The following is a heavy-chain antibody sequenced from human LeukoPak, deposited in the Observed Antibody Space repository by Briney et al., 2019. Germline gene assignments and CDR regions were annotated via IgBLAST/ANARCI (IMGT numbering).Heavy chain of an antibody. CDR1: GYTFTNYD. CDR3: ARSSSWLNVYHYYGMDV. J-gene: IGHJ6*02. D-gene: IGHD5-24*01. Sequence: GASVKVSCTASGYTFTNYDINWVRQATGQGLEWMGWMDSNSGNTGYAPKFQGRVTMTRNTSISTAYMELSSLRSEDTAVYYCARSSSWLNVYHYYGMDVWGQGTTATVSS. CDR2: MDSNSGNT. V-gene: IGHV1-8*01.